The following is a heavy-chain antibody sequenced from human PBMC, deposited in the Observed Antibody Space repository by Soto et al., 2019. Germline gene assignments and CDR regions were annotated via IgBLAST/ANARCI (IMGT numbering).Heavy chain of an antibody. D-gene: IGHD1-1*01. Sequence: QVQLVQSGAEVKKPGSSVKVSCKASGGTLSSYAITWVRQAPGQGREWLGVIIPIFGTANYAQKFQGRVTITADESKSTAYMELSSLRSEDTAVYYCARVRVTPCWNYYGSDVWGQGTTVTVSS. CDR3: ARVRVTPCWNYYGSDV. CDR2: IIPIFGTA. CDR1: GGTLSSYA. J-gene: IGHJ6*02. V-gene: IGHV1-69*01.